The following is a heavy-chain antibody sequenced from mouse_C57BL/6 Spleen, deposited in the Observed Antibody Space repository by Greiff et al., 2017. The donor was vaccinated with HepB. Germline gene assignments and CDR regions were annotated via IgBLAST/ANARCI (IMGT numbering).Heavy chain of an antibody. Sequence: QVQLQQPGAELVRPGSSVKLSCKASGYTFTSYWMHWVKQRPIQGLEWIGNIDPSDSETHYNQKFKDKATLTVDKSSSTAYMQLSSLTSEDSAVYYCARWGYDGGSYWYFDVWGTGTTVTVSS. V-gene: IGHV1-52*01. CDR1: GYTFTSYW. D-gene: IGHD2-2*01. J-gene: IGHJ1*03. CDR3: ARWGYDGGSYWYFDV. CDR2: IDPSDSET.